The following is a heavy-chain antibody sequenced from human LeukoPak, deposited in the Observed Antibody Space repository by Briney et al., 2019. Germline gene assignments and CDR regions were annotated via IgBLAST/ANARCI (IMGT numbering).Heavy chain of an antibody. CDR2: ISGSGGST. CDR3: ARQSTDSGSYHGDY. CDR1: GFTFSSYA. Sequence: TGGSLRLSCAASGFTFSSYAMSWVRQAPGKGLEWVSAISGSGGSTYYADSVKGRFTISRDNSKNTLYLQMNSLRAEDTAVYYCARQSTDSGSYHGDYWGQGTLVTVSS. V-gene: IGHV3-23*01. J-gene: IGHJ4*02. D-gene: IGHD1-26*01.